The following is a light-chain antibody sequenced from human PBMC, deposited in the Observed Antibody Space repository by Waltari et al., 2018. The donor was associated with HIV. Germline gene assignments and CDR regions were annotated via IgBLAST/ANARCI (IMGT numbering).Light chain of an antibody. CDR1: VAISDY. CDR2: GSS. J-gene: IGKJ5*01. Sequence: DIHLTQSPSFLSASVGDRVTITCRADVAISDYLVWYQQKPGTAPKVLLYGSSTLQRGVPSRFSGSGSGTNFILTISSLQPEDFATYYCQQSESYPITFGQGTRLDIK. V-gene: IGKV1-9*01. CDR3: QQSESYPIT.